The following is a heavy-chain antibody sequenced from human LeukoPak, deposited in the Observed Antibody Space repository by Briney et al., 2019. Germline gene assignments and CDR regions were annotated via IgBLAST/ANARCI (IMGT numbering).Heavy chain of an antibody. J-gene: IGHJ4*02. D-gene: IGHD5-24*01. Sequence: PSETLSLTCTVSGGSISSSSYYWDWIRQPPGKGLEWIGSIYYRVTTYYNPSLKSRVTISVDTSKIHFSLQLNSVTATDTAVYYCARRIDGYNYDYWGQGTLVSVSS. V-gene: IGHV4-39*02. CDR1: GGSISSSSYY. CDR2: IYYRVTT. CDR3: ARRIDGYNYDY.